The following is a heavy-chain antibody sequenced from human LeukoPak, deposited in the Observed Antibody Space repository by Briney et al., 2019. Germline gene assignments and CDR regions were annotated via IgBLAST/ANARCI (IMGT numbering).Heavy chain of an antibody. Sequence: PSETLSLTCAVYGGCFSGYNWGWIRQPPGKGLGWVGEIKHSGNTNNNPSPKRRVTISVDTSKNPFSLKLRSVTAADTAVYYCARGGRYFGLSRYGSGSPRFDYWGQGTLVTVSS. CDR2: IKHSGNT. J-gene: IGHJ4*02. CDR3: ARGGRYFGLSRYGSGSPRFDY. CDR1: GGCFSGYN. V-gene: IGHV4-34*01. D-gene: IGHD3-10*01.